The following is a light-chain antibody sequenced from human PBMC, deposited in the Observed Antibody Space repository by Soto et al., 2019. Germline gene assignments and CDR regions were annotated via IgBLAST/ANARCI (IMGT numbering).Light chain of an antibody. CDR3: QQLHTYPHT. Sequence: IQLTQSPSSLSASVGDRVAITCRASQDINTYLAWYQQKPGRAPRLLISAASTLHSGVPSRFSGSGSGTEFTLTISRLQPEDFATYYCQQLHTYPHTFGQGTTLEIK. J-gene: IGKJ2*01. V-gene: IGKV1-9*01. CDR1: QDINTY. CDR2: AAS.